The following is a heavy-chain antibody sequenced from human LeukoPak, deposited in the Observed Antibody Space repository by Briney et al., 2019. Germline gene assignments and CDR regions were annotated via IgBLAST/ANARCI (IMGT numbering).Heavy chain of an antibody. CDR2: INTNTGNP. CDR3: ARPELRWRAYYYMDV. Sequence: ASVKVSCKASGYTFTSYAMNWVRQAPGQGLEWMGWINTNTGNPTYAQGFTGRFVFSLDTSVSTAYLQINTLKAEDTAVYYCARPELRWRAYYYMDVWGKGTTVTSP. D-gene: IGHD4-23*01. CDR1: GYTFTSYA. V-gene: IGHV7-4-1*02. J-gene: IGHJ6*03.